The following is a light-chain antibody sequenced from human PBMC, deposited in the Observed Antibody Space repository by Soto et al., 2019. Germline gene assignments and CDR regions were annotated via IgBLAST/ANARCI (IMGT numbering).Light chain of an antibody. Sequence: QSSLTQPPPPPGFPGQSVPISSPGTSSDVGGYNYVAWYQQHPGKAPKVVIYEVSKRPSGVPDRFSGSKSGNTASLTVSGLQAEDEADYYCTSYVGGNNHYVFGTG. J-gene: IGLJ1*01. CDR3: TSYVGGNNHYV. V-gene: IGLV2-8*01. CDR1: SSDVGGYNY. CDR2: EVS.